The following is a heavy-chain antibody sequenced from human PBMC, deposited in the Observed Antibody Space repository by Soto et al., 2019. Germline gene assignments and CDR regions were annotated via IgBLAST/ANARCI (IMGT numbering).Heavy chain of an antibody. Sequence: GGSLRLSCAGSGFPFSNAWINWVRHVPGKGLEWVGRIKSRALGGTTDFAAPVRGRFAITRDDSRNVAYMQMNSLHTEDTAVYYCTPGSYGSMVVVRFDFWGHGSLVTVGS. CDR3: TPGSYGSMVVVRFDF. CDR1: GFPFSNAW. CDR2: IKSRALGGTT. J-gene: IGHJ4*01. V-gene: IGHV3-15*07. D-gene: IGHD2-15*01.